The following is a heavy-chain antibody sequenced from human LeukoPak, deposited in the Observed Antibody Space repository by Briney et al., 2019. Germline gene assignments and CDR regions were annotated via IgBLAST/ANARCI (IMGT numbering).Heavy chain of an antibody. CDR1: GYSISSGFY. D-gene: IGHD6-19*01. V-gene: IGHV4-38-2*01. CDR3: AIISRQWPDY. Sequence: PSETLSLTCVVSGYSISSGFYWGWIRQPPGKGLEWIASIYHSGSTYHNPSLRSRLTISVDKSKNQFSLKLTSVTAADTAMYYCAIISRQWPDYWGQGTLVTVSS. J-gene: IGHJ4*02. CDR2: IYHSGST.